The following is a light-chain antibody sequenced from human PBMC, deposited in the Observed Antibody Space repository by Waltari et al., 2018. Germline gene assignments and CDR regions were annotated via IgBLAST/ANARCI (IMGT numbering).Light chain of an antibody. CDR3: LEKYLTPGVT. CDR2: AAS. CDR1: KSNSTF. V-gene: IGKV1-39*01. Sequence: DIHITHCEYSLCAAVEARVTATCRASKSNSTFLNWYQQKPGKAPKLLFFAASTVQTGVPAMFSGRVSVTEFTLTINDLQSEDFANYFCLEKYLTPGVTFGTGTIVD. J-gene: IGKJ3*01.